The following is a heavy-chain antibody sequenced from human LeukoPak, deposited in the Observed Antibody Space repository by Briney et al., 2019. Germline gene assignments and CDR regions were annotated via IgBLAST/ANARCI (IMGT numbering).Heavy chain of an antibody. D-gene: IGHD1-26*01. CDR3: AKDWDSGSYYFDY. J-gene: IGHJ4*02. CDR1: GFTFSSYG. CDR2: VSYDGSNK. Sequence: PGRSLRLSCAASGFTFSSYGMHWVRQAPGKGLEWVAVVSYDGSNKYYADSVKGRFTISRDNSKNTLYLQMNSLRAEDTAVYYCAKDWDSGSYYFDYWGQGTLVTVSS. V-gene: IGHV3-30*18.